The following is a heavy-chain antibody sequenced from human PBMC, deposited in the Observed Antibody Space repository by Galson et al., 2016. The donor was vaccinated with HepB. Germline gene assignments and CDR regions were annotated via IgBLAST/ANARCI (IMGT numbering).Heavy chain of an antibody. D-gene: IGHD2-15*01. J-gene: IGHJ3*02. CDR1: GFTFSDYA. V-gene: IGHV3-23*01. CDR3: AKDPFELPRDAFDI. Sequence: SLRLSCAASGFTFSDYAMTWVRQAPGKGLEWVSGISRSSSSTYYADSVRGRFIISRDNYKSTLFLQMNSLTAEDTALYYCAKDPFELPRDAFDIWGQGTMVTVSS. CDR2: ISRSSSST.